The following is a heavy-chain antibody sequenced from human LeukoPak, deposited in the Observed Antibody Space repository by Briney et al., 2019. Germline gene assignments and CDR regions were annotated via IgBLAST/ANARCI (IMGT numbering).Heavy chain of an antibody. CDR3: ATEDSYGHEVWY. V-gene: IGHV1-3*01. Sequence: ASVTASFKASGYTFTSYAMHWVRQAPGQRLEWMGWINAGNGNTKYSQKFQGRVTITRDTSASTAYMELSSLRSEDTAVYYCATEDSYGHEVWYWGQGTLVTVSS. CDR1: GYTFTSYA. CDR2: INAGNGNT. D-gene: IGHD5-18*01. J-gene: IGHJ4*02.